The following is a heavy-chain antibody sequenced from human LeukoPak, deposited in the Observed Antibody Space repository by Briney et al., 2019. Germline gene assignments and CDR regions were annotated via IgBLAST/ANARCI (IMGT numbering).Heavy chain of an antibody. CDR3: ARTVGPVGPPRNYDFWSGYSYYFDY. CDR2: VCYGATVYCNPVLNSGNP. Sequence: SETLSLTCSVSLGSVTTDNYNWAWIRQAPGKGLEWIGGVCYGATVYCNPVLNSGNPYYSPSLKSRLTVSVDTSKNEFSLKLSSVTAADTAVYYCARTVGPVGPPRNYDFWSGYSYYFDYWGQGTLVTVSS. CDR1: LGSVTTDNYN. D-gene: IGHD3-3*01. V-gene: IGHV4-39*01. J-gene: IGHJ4*02.